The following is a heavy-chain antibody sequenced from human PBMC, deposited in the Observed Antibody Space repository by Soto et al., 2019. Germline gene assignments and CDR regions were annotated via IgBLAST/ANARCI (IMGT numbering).Heavy chain of an antibody. CDR2: IYSGGST. J-gene: IGHJ4*02. V-gene: IGHV3-66*01. CDR3: ARTGDYDPFFDY. D-gene: IGHD4-17*01. CDR1: GFTVSSNY. Sequence: GGSLRLSCAASGFTVSSNYMSWVRQAPGKGLEWVSVIYSGGSTYYADSVKGRFTISRDNSKNTLYLQMNSLRAEDTAVYYCARTGDYDPFFDYWGQGTLVPVSS.